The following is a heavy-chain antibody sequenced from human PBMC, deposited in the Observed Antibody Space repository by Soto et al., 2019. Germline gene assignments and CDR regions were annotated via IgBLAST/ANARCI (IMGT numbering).Heavy chain of an antibody. CDR2: IFYSGST. D-gene: IGHD6-25*01. Sequence: PSETLSLTCTVSGGSISSYYWSWIRQPPGKGLEWIGYIFYSGSTNYNPSLKSRVTISVDTSKNQFSLKLSSVTAADTAVYYCARRYTSGFDSWGQGTLLTISS. V-gene: IGHV4-59*08. CDR3: ARRYTSGFDS. CDR1: GGSISSYY. J-gene: IGHJ4*02.